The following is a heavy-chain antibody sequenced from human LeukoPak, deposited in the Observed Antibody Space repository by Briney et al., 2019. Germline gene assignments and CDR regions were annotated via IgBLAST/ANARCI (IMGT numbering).Heavy chain of an antibody. D-gene: IGHD3-22*01. CDR3: ARGDSSGPFDY. J-gene: IGHJ4*02. Sequence: SVKVSCKASGGTFSSYAISWVRQAPGQGLEWMGGIIPIFGTANYAQKFQGGVTITADKSTSTAYMELSSLRSEDTAVYYCARGDSSGPFDYWGQGTLVTVSS. CDR2: IIPIFGTA. V-gene: IGHV1-69*06. CDR1: GGTFSSYA.